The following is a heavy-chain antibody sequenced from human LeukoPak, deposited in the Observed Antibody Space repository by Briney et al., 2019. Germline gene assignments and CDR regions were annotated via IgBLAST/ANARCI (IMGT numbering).Heavy chain of an antibody. CDR2: IKAKAHGGTI. J-gene: IGHJ4*02. V-gene: IGHV3-15*01. Sequence: GGSLRLSCAASGFTFSSYGMHWVRQAPGKGLEWVGRIKAKAHGGTIEYAAPVKGRFTVSRDDSKNTLYLQMNSLKTEDTAVYYCTTDGVGVEGATYDNWGQGTLVSVSS. CDR3: TTDGVGVEGATYDN. CDR1: GFTFSSYG. D-gene: IGHD1-26*01.